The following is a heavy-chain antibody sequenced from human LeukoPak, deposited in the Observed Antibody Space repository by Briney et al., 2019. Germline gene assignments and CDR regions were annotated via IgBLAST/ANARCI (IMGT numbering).Heavy chain of an antibody. CDR3: ATLNIESSSGWFFRS. D-gene: IGHD6-19*01. J-gene: IGHJ5*02. V-gene: IGHV4-59*01. CDR1: GGYITTYY. CDR2: AYYSGSN. Sequence: PSETLSLTCHVYGGYITTYYWSWIRQPPGKGLEWIGYAYYSGSNEYNPSLRSRVTMLADASRNQFSLTLSSVTAADTAIYYCATLNIESSSGWFFRSWGQGTLVSVSS.